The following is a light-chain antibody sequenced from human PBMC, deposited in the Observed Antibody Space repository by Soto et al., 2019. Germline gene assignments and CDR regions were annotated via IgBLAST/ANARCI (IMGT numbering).Light chain of an antibody. J-gene: IGKJ4*01. V-gene: IGKV3-15*01. CDR2: GAS. CDR1: QSVSSN. CDR3: QQYKTWPPLT. Sequence: EIVMTQSPATLSVSPGERATLSCRASQSVSSNLAWYQQRSGQAPRLLIYGASTRATGISARFSGSGSGTEFTLTISSLQSEDCAVYYCQQYKTWPPLTFGGGTKVEIK.